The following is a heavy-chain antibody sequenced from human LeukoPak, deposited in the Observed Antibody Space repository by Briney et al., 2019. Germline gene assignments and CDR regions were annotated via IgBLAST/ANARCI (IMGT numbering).Heavy chain of an antibody. D-gene: IGHD3-10*01. V-gene: IGHV3-23*01. CDR2: ISGSGGST. J-gene: IGHJ1*01. CDR1: GFTFSSYA. Sequence: PGGSLRLSCAASGFTFSSYAMSWVRQAPGKGLEWVSAISGSGGSTYYADSVKGRFTISRDNSKNTLYLQMNSLKTEDTAVYYCTTGKTDVLLWFGELSSLYFQHWGQGTLVTVSS. CDR3: TTGKTDVLLWFGELSSLYFQH.